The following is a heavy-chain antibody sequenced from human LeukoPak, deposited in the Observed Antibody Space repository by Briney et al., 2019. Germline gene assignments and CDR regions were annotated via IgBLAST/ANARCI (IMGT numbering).Heavy chain of an antibody. V-gene: IGHV1-18*01. CDR3: ARGMYGIVVVPAAPFDY. J-gene: IGHJ4*02. Sequence: ASVKVSCKASGYTFTSYGISWVRQAPGQGLEWMGWISAYNGNTNYAQKLQGRVTMTTDTSTSTAYMELRSLRSDDTAVYYCARGMYGIVVVPAAPFDYWGQGTLVTVSS. CDR1: GYTFTSYG. CDR2: ISAYNGNT. D-gene: IGHD2-2*01.